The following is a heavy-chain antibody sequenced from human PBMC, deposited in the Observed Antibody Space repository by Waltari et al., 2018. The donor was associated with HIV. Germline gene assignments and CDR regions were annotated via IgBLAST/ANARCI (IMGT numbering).Heavy chain of an antibody. CDR2: IGEDTGNA. CDR3: ARGGGNYARNALDV. CDR1: GYSFTQYG. V-gene: IGHV1-18*01. J-gene: IGHJ3*01. D-gene: IGHD1-7*01. Sequence: QVQLVQSGGEVKKFGASVKVSCKASGYSFTQYGFTWVRQAPGQGLEWMAWIGEDTGNAKYAPKGQGRVTLKTDPPTATVYMELRSLGPDDTAVYYCARGGGNYARNALDVWGQGTMVTVSP.